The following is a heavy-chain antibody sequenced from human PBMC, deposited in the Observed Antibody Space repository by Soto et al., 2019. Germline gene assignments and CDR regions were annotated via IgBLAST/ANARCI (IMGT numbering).Heavy chain of an antibody. V-gene: IGHV4-39*01. D-gene: IGHD3-22*01. J-gene: IGHJ6*02. CDR3: ARRLYYDSSGFEGGGMDV. CDR1: GGSISSSSCY. Sequence: SETLSLTCTVSGGSISSSSCYWGWIRQPPGKGLEWIGSIYNSGSTYYKPSLKRQVNISVDTSKNQLSLKLSTVTAADTAVYYCARRLYYDSSGFEGGGMDVWGQGTTVT. CDR2: IYNSGST.